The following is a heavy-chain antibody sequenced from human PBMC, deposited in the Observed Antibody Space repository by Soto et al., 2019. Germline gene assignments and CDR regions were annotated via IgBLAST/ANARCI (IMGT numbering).Heavy chain of an antibody. J-gene: IGHJ4*02. CDR2: ISAYNGNT. V-gene: IGHV1-18*01. CDR3: ARDGSSWYWKTTSFDY. D-gene: IGHD6-13*01. CDR1: GYTFTSYG. Sequence: ASVKVSCKASGYTFTSYGISWVRQAPGQGLEWMGWISAYNGNTNYAQKLQGRVTMTTDTSTSTAYMELRSLRSDDTAVYYCARDGSSWYWKTTSFDYWGQGTLVTVSS.